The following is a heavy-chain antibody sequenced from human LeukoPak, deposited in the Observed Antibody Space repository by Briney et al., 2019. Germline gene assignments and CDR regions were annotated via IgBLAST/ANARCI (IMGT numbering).Heavy chain of an antibody. CDR1: GFTFSSFA. CDR2: ISGSGSST. V-gene: IGHV3-23*01. J-gene: IGHJ4*02. D-gene: IGHD3-22*01. Sequence: PGGSLRLSCAASGFTFSSFAMSWVRQAPGKGLEWVSSISGSGSSTYYADSVKGRFTISRDNSKNTLYLQMSSLRAEDAAVYYCAKTRDSSGYYSRLYFDYWGQGTLVTVSS. CDR3: AKTRDSSGYYSRLYFDY.